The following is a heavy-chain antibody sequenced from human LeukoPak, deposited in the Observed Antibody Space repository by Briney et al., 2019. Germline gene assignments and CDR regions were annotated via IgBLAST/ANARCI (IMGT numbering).Heavy chain of an antibody. CDR2: ISAYNGNT. CDR3: ARVSAYYYDSSGYYGLDY. J-gene: IGHJ4*02. D-gene: IGHD3-22*01. V-gene: IGHV1-18*01. Sequence: ASVKVSCKASGYTFTSYGISWVRQAPGQGLEWMGWISAYNGNTNYAQKLQGRVTMTTDTSTSTAYMELRSLRSDDTAVCYCARVSAYYYDSSGYYGLDYWGQGTLVTVSS. CDR1: GYTFTSYG.